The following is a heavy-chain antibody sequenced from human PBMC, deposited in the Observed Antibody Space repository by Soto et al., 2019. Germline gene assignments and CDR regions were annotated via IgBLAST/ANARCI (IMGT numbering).Heavy chain of an antibody. D-gene: IGHD4-17*01. CDR3: AKDRAALLPYGEIDY. J-gene: IGHJ4*02. CDR1: GFTFSSYG. CDR2: ISYDGSNK. V-gene: IGHV3-30*18. Sequence: GGSLRLSCAASGFTFSSYGMHWVRQAPGKGLEWVAVISYDGSNKYYADSVKGRFTISRDNSKNTLYLQMNSLRAEDTAVYYCAKDRAALLPYGEIDYWGQGTLVTVSS.